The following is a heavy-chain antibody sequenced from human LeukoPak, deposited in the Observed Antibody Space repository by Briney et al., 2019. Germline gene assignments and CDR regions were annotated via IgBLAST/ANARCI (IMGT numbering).Heavy chain of an antibody. CDR2: IYYSGST. Sequence: SETLSLTCTVSGGSVSSGSYYWSWIRQPPGKGLEWIGYIYYSGSTNYNPSLKSRVTISIDTSKNQFSLKLSSVTAADTAVYSGAPELPAARWGYYYTGMDVGGKGTPVPVSP. CDR3: APELPAARWGYYYTGMDV. J-gene: IGHJ6*04. CDR1: GGSVSSGSYY. V-gene: IGHV4-61*01. D-gene: IGHD2-2*01.